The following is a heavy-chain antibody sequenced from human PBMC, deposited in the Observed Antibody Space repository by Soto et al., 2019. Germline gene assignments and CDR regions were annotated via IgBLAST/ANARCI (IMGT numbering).Heavy chain of an antibody. CDR3: ARLRIATNNYKWFDP. V-gene: IGHV4-4*02. CDR2: IYHSGST. Sequence: SETLSLTCAVSGGSISSSNWWSWVRQPPGKGLEWIGHIYHSGSTNYNPSLKSRITISVDKSKRQFSLKLRLVTAADTAVYYCARLRIATNNYKWFDPWGQRTLVTVSS. D-gene: IGHD2-21*01. J-gene: IGHJ5*02. CDR1: GGSISSSNW.